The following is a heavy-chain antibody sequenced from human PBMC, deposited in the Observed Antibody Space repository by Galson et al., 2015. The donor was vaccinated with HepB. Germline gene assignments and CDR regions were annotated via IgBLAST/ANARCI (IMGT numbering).Heavy chain of an antibody. CDR3: AKEDWNYYYGMDV. CDR1: GFTFSSYA. CDR2: ISGSGGST. V-gene: IGHV3-23*01. J-gene: IGHJ6*02. D-gene: IGHD3/OR15-3a*01. Sequence: SLRLSCAASGFTFSSYAMSWVRQAPGKGLEWVSAISGSGGSTYYADSAKGRFTISRDNSKNTLYLQMNSLRAEDTAVYYCAKEDWNYYYGMDVWGQGTTVTVSS.